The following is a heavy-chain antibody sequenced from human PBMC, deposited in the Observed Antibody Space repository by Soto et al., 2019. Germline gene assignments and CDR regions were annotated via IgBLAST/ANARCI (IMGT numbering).Heavy chain of an antibody. Sequence: QLQLQESGPGLVKPSETLSLTCTVSGGSISSSSYYWGWIRQPPGKGLEWIGSIYYSGSTYYNPSLKSRVTISVDTSKNQFSLKLSSVTAADTAVYYCARLGWLRFGVFDYWGQGTLVTAAS. J-gene: IGHJ4*02. V-gene: IGHV4-39*01. CDR1: GGSISSSSYY. D-gene: IGHD5-12*01. CDR3: ARLGWLRFGVFDY. CDR2: IYYSGST.